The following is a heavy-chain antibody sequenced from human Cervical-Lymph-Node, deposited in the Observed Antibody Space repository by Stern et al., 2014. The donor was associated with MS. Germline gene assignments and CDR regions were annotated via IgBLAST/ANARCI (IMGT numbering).Heavy chain of an antibody. CDR3: ARQRYFDY. V-gene: IGHV5-51*01. CDR2: IFPGGSDI. J-gene: IGHJ4*02. Sequence: EVQLVQSGPEVKRPGGSLKISCQASGYTFTSYWIGWVRQLPGKGLEWTAIIFPGGSDIRYSPSFQGQVTISADKSSSTAYLQWNNLKASDTAIYYCARQRYFDYWGQGTLVTVSS. CDR1: GYTFTSYW.